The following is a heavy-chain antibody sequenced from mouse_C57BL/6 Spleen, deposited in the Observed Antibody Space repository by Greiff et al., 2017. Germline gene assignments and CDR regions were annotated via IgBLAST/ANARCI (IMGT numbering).Heavy chain of an antibody. Sequence: EVKLMESGGGFVKPGGSLKLSCAASGFTFTDYGMHWVRQAPEKGLEWVAYISSGSSTMNYADTVKGRFTITRDNAKNTLFMQMTSLRSEDTAMYHCARGEHALDYWGQGTTLTVSS. CDR2: ISSGSSTM. J-gene: IGHJ2*01. CDR3: ARGEHALDY. CDR1: GFTFTDYG. V-gene: IGHV5-17*01.